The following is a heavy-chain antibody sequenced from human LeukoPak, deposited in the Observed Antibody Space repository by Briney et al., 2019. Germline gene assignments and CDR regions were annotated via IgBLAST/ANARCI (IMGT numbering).Heavy chain of an antibody. D-gene: IGHD3-22*01. CDR1: GYTFTSYD. J-gene: IGHJ4*02. CDR3: ARGENANYYDSSGLFDY. V-gene: IGHV1-8*01. CDR2: MNPNSGNT. Sequence: ASVKVSCKASGYTFTSYDINWVRQATGQGLEWMGWMNPNSGNTGYAQKFQGRVTMTRNTSISTAYMELSSLRSEDTAVYCCARGENANYYDSSGLFDYWGQGTLVTVSS.